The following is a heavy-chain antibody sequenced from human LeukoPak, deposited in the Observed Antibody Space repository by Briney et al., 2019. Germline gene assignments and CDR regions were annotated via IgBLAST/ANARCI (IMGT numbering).Heavy chain of an antibody. CDR1: GYTLTSYG. J-gene: IGHJ5*02. CDR3: ARVTILVATGTDWFDP. CDR2: ISAYNGNT. Sequence: ASVKVSCKASGYTLTSYGISWVRQAPGQGPEWMGWISAYNGNTNYAQKLQGRVTMTTDTSTSTAYMELRSLRSDDTAVYYCARVTILVATGTDWFDPWGQGTLVTVSS. V-gene: IGHV1-18*01. D-gene: IGHD2-8*02.